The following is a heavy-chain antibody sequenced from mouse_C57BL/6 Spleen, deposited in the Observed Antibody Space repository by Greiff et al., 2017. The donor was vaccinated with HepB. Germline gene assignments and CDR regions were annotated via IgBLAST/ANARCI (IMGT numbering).Heavy chain of an antibody. Sequence: QVQLQQSGAELARPGASVKMSCKASGYTFTSYTMHWVKQRPGQGLEWIGYINPSSGYTKYNQKFKDKATLTADKPSSTAYMQLSSLTSEDSAVYYCARGGYYVYYAMDYWGQGTSVTVSS. CDR1: GYTFTSYT. D-gene: IGHD2-3*01. J-gene: IGHJ4*01. CDR3: ARGGYYVYYAMDY. CDR2: INPSSGYT. V-gene: IGHV1-4*01.